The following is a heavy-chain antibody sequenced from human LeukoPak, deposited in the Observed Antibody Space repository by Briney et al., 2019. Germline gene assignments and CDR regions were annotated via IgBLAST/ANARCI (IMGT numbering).Heavy chain of an antibody. CDR3: ARTLDSSGYYYDY. D-gene: IGHD3-22*01. CDR2: IYHSGST. Sequence: SGTLSLTCAVSGGSISSSNWWSWVRQPPGKGLEWIGEIYHSGSTNYNPSLKSRVTISVDKSKNQFSLKLSSVTAADTAVYYCARTLDSSGYYYDYWGQGTLVTVSS. V-gene: IGHV4-4*02. CDR1: GGSISSSNW. J-gene: IGHJ4*02.